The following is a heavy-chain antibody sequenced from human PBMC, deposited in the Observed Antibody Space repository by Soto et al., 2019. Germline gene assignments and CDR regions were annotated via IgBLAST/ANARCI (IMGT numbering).Heavy chain of an antibody. CDR3: AKVPTGEMATVFQAFDI. J-gene: IGHJ3*02. Sequence: GSLRLSCVASEFTFSSYAMSWVRHAPGKGLEWVSAISGSGKSTYYADSVKGRFAVSRDNSMSTLYLQMNSLRDEDTAVYYCAKVPTGEMATVFQAFDIWGQGTMVTVSS. CDR1: EFTFSSYA. D-gene: IGHD4-4*01. CDR2: ISGSGKST. V-gene: IGHV3-23*01.